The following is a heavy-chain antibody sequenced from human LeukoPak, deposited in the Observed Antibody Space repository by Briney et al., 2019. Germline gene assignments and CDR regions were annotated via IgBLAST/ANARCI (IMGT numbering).Heavy chain of an antibody. CDR3: ARDNRNCSGGSCSFGAFDI. J-gene: IGHJ3*02. CDR1: GYTFTSYD. D-gene: IGHD2-15*01. Sequence: GASVKVSCKASGYTFTSYDINWVRQATGQGLEWMGWMNPNSGNTGYAQKFQGRVTITRNTSISTAYMELSSLRSEDTAVYYCARDNRNCSGGSCSFGAFDIWGQGTMVTVSS. V-gene: IGHV1-8*03. CDR2: MNPNSGNT.